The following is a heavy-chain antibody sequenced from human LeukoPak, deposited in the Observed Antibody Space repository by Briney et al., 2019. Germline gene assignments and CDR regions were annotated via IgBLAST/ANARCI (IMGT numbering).Heavy chain of an antibody. CDR1: GFTFSNSW. D-gene: IGHD2-2*01. Sequence: PGGSLRLSCVASGFTFSNSWMPWVRQAPGKGLVWVARINSDGSSTTSADSVKGRFTISRDNATNTLYLQMNSLRVDDTAEYYCTRAYQQHLISWFDPWGQRTLVTVSS. CDR3: TRAYQQHLISWFDP. V-gene: IGHV3-74*03. CDR2: INSDGSST. J-gene: IGHJ5*02.